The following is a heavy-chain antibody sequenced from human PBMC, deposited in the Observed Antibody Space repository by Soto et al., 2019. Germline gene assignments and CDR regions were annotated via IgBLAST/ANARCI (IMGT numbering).Heavy chain of an antibody. CDR2: ISGSGGST. V-gene: IGHV3-23*01. J-gene: IGHJ4*02. D-gene: IGHD6-13*01. CDR1: GFTFSNYA. CDR3: AKDKGSRWYEIDY. Sequence: EVPLLESGGGLVQPGGSLRLSCAASGFTFSNYAVTWVRQAPGKGLEWVSTISGSGGSTYYADSVTGRFTISRDNSKNTLYLQMNSLRAEDTAVYYCAKDKGSRWYEIDYWGQGTLVTVSS.